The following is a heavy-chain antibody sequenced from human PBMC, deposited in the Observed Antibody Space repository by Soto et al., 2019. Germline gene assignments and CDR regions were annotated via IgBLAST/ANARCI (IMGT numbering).Heavy chain of an antibody. J-gene: IGHJ4*02. D-gene: IGHD2-2*01. V-gene: IGHV1-69*06. CDR2: IIPIFGTA. Sequence: QVQLVQSGAEVKKPGSSVKVSCKASGGTFSSYAISWVRQAPGQGLEWMGGIIPIFGTANYAQKFQGRVTITADKSTSTACMELSSLRSEDTAVYYCARENENCSSTSCYSAGYWGQGTLVTVSS. CDR1: GGTFSSYA. CDR3: ARENENCSSTSCYSAGY.